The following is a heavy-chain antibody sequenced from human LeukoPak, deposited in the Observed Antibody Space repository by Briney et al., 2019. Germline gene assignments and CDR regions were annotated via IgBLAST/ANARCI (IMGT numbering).Heavy chain of an antibody. CDR1: GGSISSSSYY. CDR2: IYYSGST. V-gene: IGHV4-39*01. CDR3: ASQIL. Sequence: SETLSHTCTVSGGSISSSSYYWGWIRQPPGKGLEWIGSIYYSGSTYYNPSLKSRVTISVDTSKNQFSLKLSSVTAADTAVYYCASQILWGQGILVTVSS. J-gene: IGHJ4*02.